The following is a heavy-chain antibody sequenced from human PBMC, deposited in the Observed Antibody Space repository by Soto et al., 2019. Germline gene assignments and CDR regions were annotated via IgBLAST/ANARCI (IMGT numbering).Heavy chain of an antibody. CDR1: GFTFSSYS. D-gene: IGHD2-8*01. J-gene: IGHJ4*02. CDR2: ISSSSSYI. V-gene: IGHV3-21*01. CDR3: ASRSATVLSLMY. Sequence: GGSLRLSCAAPGFTFSSYSMNWVRQAPGKGLEWGSSISSSSSYIYYADSVKGRFTISRDNAKNSLYLQMNSLRAEDTAVYYCASRSATVLSLMYWGPGTQVTVSS.